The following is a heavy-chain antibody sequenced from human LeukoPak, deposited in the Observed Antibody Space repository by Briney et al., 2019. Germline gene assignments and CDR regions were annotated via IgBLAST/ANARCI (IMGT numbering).Heavy chain of an antibody. CDR1: AFTFSSYA. CDR3: TRDNANRAYDY. Sequence: PGRSLRLSCSASAFTFSSYAMHWVRQAPGKGLEWVAVVWANGNTKYYADSVKGRFTISRDNSKNTLHLQIDSLRAEDTATYYCTRDNANRAYDYWGQGTLVTVSS. V-gene: IGHV3-33*08. J-gene: IGHJ4*02. D-gene: IGHD2-2*01. CDR2: VWANGNTK.